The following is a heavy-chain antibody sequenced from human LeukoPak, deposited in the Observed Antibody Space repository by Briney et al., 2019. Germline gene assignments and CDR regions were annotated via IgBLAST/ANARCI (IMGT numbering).Heavy chain of an antibody. J-gene: IGHJ4*02. D-gene: IGHD6-19*01. CDR3: ARAAVAATYYFDY. Sequence: SQTLSLTCAISGDSVSSNSAAWNGIRQSPSRGLEWLGRTYYRSKWYNDYAVSVKSRITINPDTSKNQFSLQLNSVTPEDTAVYYCARAAVAATYYFDYWGQGTLVTVSS. V-gene: IGHV6-1*01. CDR1: GDSVSSNSAA. CDR2: TYYRSKWYN.